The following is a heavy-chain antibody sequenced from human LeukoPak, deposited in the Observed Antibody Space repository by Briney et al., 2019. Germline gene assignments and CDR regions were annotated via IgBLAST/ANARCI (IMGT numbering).Heavy chain of an antibody. J-gene: IGHJ3*02. CDR1: GYTFTSYG. V-gene: IGHV1-18*01. D-gene: IGHD1-1*01. CDR2: ISAYNGNT. CDR3: ARHRTREITHYAFDI. Sequence: ASVKVSCKASGYTFTSYGISWVRQAPGQGLEWMGWISAYNGNTNYAQKLQGRVTMTTDTSTSTAYMELRSLRSDDTAVYYCARHRTREITHYAFDIWGQGTMVTVSS.